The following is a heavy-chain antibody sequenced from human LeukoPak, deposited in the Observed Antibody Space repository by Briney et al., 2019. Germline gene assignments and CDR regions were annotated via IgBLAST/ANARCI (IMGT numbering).Heavy chain of an antibody. V-gene: IGHV3-23*01. CDR1: GFTFSNYV. CDR2: ISSSGGST. CDR3: AKERGTGYSSSWYSWFDP. Sequence: GGSLRLSCAASGFTFSNYVVSWVRQAPGKGLEWVSSISSSGGSTYYANSVKGRFTLSRDNSKDTLYLQMNNLRVDDTAVYYCAKERGTGYSSSWYSWFDPWGQGTLVTVSS. J-gene: IGHJ5*02. D-gene: IGHD6-13*01.